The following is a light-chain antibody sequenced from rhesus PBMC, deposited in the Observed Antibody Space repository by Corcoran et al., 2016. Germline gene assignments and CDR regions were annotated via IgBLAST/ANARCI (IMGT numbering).Light chain of an antibody. CDR1: QGINKE. V-gene: IGKV1-94*01. Sequence: IQMTQSPSSLSASVGDRVTVTCRASQGINKEVSWNQQKPGRAPTLLIFAAAGLPTGVSSRFSGSGSGTNYTLTLSSLQPEDVATSYCLQLYTAPFSFGPGTKLDL. CDR3: LQLYTAPFS. CDR2: AAA. J-gene: IGKJ3*01.